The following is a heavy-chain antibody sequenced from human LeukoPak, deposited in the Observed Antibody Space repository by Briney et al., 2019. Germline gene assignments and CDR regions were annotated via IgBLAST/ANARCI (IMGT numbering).Heavy chain of an antibody. Sequence: SETLSLTCAVYGGSFSGYYWSWIRQPPGKGLEWIGEINHSGSTNCNPSLKSRVTISVDTSKNQFSLKVRSVTASDTAVYFCARVRGRDGYFDYWGQGALVTVSS. V-gene: IGHV4-34*01. CDR3: ARVRGRDGYFDY. D-gene: IGHD2-8*01. CDR1: GGSFSGYY. J-gene: IGHJ4*02. CDR2: INHSGST.